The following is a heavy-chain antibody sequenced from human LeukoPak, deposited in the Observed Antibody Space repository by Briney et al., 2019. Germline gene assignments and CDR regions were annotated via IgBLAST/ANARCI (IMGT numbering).Heavy chain of an antibody. Sequence: GGSLRLSCVASGFTLGDYNMNWVRQAPGKGLEWVSAITRSSTYMNYADSLKGRFTISRDNAKNSMYLQMNSLTAEDTAVYYCARGAKWAYYFDYWGQGTLVTVSS. CDR1: GFTLGDYN. D-gene: IGHD1-26*01. CDR3: ARGAKWAYYFDY. CDR2: ITRSSTYM. J-gene: IGHJ4*02. V-gene: IGHV3-21*01.